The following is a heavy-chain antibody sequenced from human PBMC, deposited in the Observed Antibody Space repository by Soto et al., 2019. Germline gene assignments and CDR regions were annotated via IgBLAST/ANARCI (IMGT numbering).Heavy chain of an antibody. V-gene: IGHV3-48*03. CDR1: GFTFGSYE. J-gene: IGHJ4*02. CDR3: ERSPDGYYFDY. Sequence: PGGSLRLSCAASGFTFGSYEMNWVRQAPGKGLEWVSYISSSAGTTYCADSVKGRFTISRDNAKKSLYLQMNSLRAEDTAVYYCERSPDGYYFDYWGQGTLVTVSS. CDR2: ISSSAGTT.